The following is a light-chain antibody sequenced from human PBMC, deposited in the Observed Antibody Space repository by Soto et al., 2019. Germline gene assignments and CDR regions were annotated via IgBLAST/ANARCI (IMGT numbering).Light chain of an antibody. CDR2: EAS. CDR1: QSVGSSY. Sequence: EIVLTQSPGTLSLSPGERAALSCRASQSVGSSYLAWYQQKAGQTPRLLIYEASSRATGITDRFSGSGSGTDFTLTISRLEPADFAMYYCQQYANSPRTFGQGTKLEI. V-gene: IGKV3-20*01. J-gene: IGKJ2*01. CDR3: QQYANSPRT.